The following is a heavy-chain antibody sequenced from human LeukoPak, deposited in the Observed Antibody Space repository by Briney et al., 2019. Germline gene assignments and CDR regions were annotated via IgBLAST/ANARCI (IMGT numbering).Heavy chain of an antibody. D-gene: IGHD4-23*01. CDR1: GFTVSSNY. CDR3: AKRSDYGGDSKYFDA. CDR2: IYSGGST. Sequence: GGSLRLSCADSGFTVSSNYMRWVRQAPGKGLEWVSVIYSGGSTHYADSVKGRFTISRDNSKNTLYLQMNSLKAEDTAVYYCAKRSDYGGDSKYFDAWGQGTPVTVSS. V-gene: IGHV3-66*01. J-gene: IGHJ4*02.